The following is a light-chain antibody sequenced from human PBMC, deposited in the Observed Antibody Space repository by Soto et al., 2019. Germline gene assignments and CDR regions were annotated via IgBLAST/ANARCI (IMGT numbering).Light chain of an antibody. J-gene: IGLJ1*01. V-gene: IGLV2-14*03. CDR2: EVS. CDR3: SSYTASSTVV. CDR1: SSDVGGYNF. Sequence: QSALTQPASVFGSPGQSITISCTGTSSDVGGYNFVSWYQQHPGKAPKLMIYEVSKRPSGVSNRFSGSKSGNTASLTISGLQPEDEANYYCSSYTASSTVVFGTGTKVTGL.